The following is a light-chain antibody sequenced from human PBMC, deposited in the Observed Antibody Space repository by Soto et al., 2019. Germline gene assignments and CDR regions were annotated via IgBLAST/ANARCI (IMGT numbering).Light chain of an antibody. J-gene: IGKJ1*01. V-gene: IGKV3-20*01. CDR3: QQYGGSPRT. CDR2: GAS. CDR1: QSISSNF. Sequence: EIVLTQSPGTLSFSPLEGATLSCRASQSISSNFLAWYQQKRGQAPRLLIHGASNRATGIPDRFSGSGSGTDFTLTITRLEPEDFAVYYCQQYGGSPRTFGQGTKVDIK.